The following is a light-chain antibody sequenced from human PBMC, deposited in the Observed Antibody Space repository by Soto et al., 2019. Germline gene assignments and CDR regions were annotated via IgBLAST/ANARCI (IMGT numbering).Light chain of an antibody. CDR2: DVS. V-gene: IGLV2-14*01. CDR3: TSFTGRSNYV. CDR1: SSDIGSYNY. Sequence: QSALTQPASVSGSPGQSITISCTGTSSDIGSYNYVSWYQQHPGKAPKLMIYDVSNRPSGVSNRFSGSKSGNTAPLRISGLQAEDEDAYYCTSFTGRSNYVFGAGNKVTVL. J-gene: IGLJ1*01.